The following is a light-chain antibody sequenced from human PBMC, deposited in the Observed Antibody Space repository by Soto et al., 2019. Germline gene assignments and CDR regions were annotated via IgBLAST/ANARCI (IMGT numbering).Light chain of an antibody. CDR3: SSFVGGNTYV. J-gene: IGLJ1*01. V-gene: IGLV2-14*01. Sequence: QSVLTQPASVSGSPGQSITISCTGTSSDVGGYNYVSWYQQHPGKAPKLMIYEVSNRPSGVSNRFSGSKSGNTASLTVSGLQAENEADYYCSSFVGGNTYVFGTGTKVTVL. CDR1: SSDVGGYNY. CDR2: EVS.